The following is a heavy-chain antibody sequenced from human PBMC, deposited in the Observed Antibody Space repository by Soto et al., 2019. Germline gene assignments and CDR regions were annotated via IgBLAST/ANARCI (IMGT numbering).Heavy chain of an antibody. D-gene: IGHD6-6*01. CDR1: GFTSSRYG. J-gene: IGHJ4*02. Sequence: GGSLRLSCAASGFTSSRYGMHWVRQAPGKGLEWVAVIPYDGSTRYYADSVKGRFTISRDNSKNTLYLQMNSLRAEDTAVYYCAKELPRAARPGGPFDYWGQGTLVTVSS. CDR2: IPYDGSTR. V-gene: IGHV3-30*18. CDR3: AKELPRAARPGGPFDY.